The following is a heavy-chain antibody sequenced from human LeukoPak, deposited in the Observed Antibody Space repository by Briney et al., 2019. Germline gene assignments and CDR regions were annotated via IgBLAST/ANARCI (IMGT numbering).Heavy chain of an antibody. D-gene: IGHD6-13*01. V-gene: IGHV3-66*02. CDR2: IFPSGGEI. CDR3: AKEYSSSLTPYFYYMDV. Sequence: GGSLRLSCAASGFTVSSNYMSWVRRAPGKGLEWVSSIFPSGGEIHYADSVRGRFTISRDNSKNTLYLQMNSLRAEDTAVYYCAKEYSSSLTPYFYYMDVWGKGTTVTISS. J-gene: IGHJ6*03. CDR1: GFTVSSNY.